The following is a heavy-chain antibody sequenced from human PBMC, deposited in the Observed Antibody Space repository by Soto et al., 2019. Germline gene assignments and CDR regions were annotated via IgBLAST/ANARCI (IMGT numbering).Heavy chain of an antibody. CDR1: GGTFSSYA. CDR3: ARSQGSSTSLEIYYYYYYGMDV. J-gene: IGHJ6*02. D-gene: IGHD2-2*01. CDR2: IIPISGTA. V-gene: IGHV1-69*01. Sequence: QVQLVQSGAEVKKPGSSVKVSCKASGGTFSSYAISWVRQAPGQGLEWMGGIIPISGTANYAQKFQGRVTITADESTSSVSMELSSLRSEDTAVYFCARSQGSSTSLEIYYYYYYGMDVCGQGTTVTVSS.